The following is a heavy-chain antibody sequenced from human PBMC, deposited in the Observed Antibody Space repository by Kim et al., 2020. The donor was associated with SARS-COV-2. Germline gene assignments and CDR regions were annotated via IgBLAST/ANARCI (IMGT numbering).Heavy chain of an antibody. V-gene: IGHV3-21*01. CDR3: ARDWQRLVLFDYYYSGMDV. D-gene: IGHD6-13*01. Sequence: GGSLRLSCAASGFTFSSYTMNWVRQAPGKGLEWVSSISSSSSNIYYADSVKGRFTISRDNAKNSLYLQMNSLRAEDTAVYYCARDWQRLVLFDYYYSGMDVWGRENTVTVSS. J-gene: IGHJ6*01. CDR2: ISSSSSNI. CDR1: GFTFSSYT.